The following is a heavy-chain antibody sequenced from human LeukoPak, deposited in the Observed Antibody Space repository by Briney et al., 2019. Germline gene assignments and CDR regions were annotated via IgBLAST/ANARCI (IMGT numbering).Heavy chain of an antibody. CDR2: INHSGST. J-gene: IGHJ5*02. CDR3: ARGLIGDFWSGYHFASWFDP. Sequence: PSETLSLTCAVYGGSFSGYYWSWIRQPPGKGLEWIGEINHSGSTNYNPSLKSRVTISVDTSKNQFSLKLSSVTAADTAVYYCARGLIGDFWSGYHFASWFDPWGQGTLVTVSS. D-gene: IGHD3-3*01. CDR1: GGSFSGYY. V-gene: IGHV4-34*01.